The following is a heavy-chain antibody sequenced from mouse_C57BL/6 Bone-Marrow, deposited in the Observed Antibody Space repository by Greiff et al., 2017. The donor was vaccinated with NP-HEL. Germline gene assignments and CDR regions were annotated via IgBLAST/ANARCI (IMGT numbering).Heavy chain of an antibody. V-gene: IGHV6-6*01. CDR1: GFTFRDAS. Sequence: VQLLESGGGLVQPGGSMQLSCAASGFTFRDASMDWVRQSPETGLEWVAHIRNTANNHATYYAASVKGRFTISRDDSKSSVYLQMNSLRTDDTGIYYCSRGEVYYDYFAYWGQGTLVTVSA. J-gene: IGHJ3*01. CDR2: IRNTANNHAT. CDR3: SRGEVYYDYFAY. D-gene: IGHD2-4*01.